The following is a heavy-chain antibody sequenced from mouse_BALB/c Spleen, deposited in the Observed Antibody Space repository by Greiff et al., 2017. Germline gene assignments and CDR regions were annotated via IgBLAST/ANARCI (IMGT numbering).Heavy chain of an antibody. V-gene: IGHV1-62-2*01. J-gene: IGHJ2*01. CDR3: ARSPYGYAYDFDY. Sequence: QVQLQQSGAGLVKPGASVTLSCQASGYTFTEYIIHWVKQRSGQGLEWIGWFYPGSGSIKYNEKFKDKATLTSDKSSSTAYMELSSLTSEDSAVYYGARSPYGYAYDFDYWGQGTTRTGSS. CDR1: GYTFTEYI. D-gene: IGHD2-2*01. CDR2: FYPGSGSI.